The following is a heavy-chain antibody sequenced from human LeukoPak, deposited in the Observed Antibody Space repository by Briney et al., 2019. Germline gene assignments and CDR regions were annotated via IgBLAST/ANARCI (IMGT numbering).Heavy chain of an antibody. J-gene: IGHJ4*02. D-gene: IGHD6-13*01. CDR3: ARSSIIAAAGPYYFDY. V-gene: IGHV1-69*06. Sequence: SVKVSCKASGGTFSSYAISWVRQAPGQGLEWIGGIIPIFGTANYAQKFQGRVTITADKSTSTAYMELSSLRSEDTAVYYCARSSIIAAAGPYYFDYWGQGTLVTVSS. CDR1: GGTFSSYA. CDR2: IIPIFGTA.